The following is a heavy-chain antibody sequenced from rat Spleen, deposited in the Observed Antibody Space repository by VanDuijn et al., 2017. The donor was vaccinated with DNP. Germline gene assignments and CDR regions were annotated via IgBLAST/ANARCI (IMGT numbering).Heavy chain of an antibody. CDR3: ARLRLEWEVRAMDA. V-gene: IGHV3-1*01. CDR1: GYSITSNY. J-gene: IGHJ4*01. Sequence: EVQLQESGPGLVKPSQSLSLTCSVTGYSITSNYWGWIRKFQGSAMEWIWHISYGGNTRYNPSLKSRISITRDTSKNQFFLQLNSLTTEDTATYYCARLRLEWEVRAMDAWGQGTSVTVSS. CDR2: ISYGGNT. D-gene: IGHD1-1*01.